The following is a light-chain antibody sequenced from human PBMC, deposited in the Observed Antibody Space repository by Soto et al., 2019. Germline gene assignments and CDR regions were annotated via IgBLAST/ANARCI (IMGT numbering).Light chain of an antibody. Sequence: DIVLTQSPDSLAVSLGERATINCKSSQSVLYSSNNKNHLAWYQQKPGQPPKLLIYWASTRESGVPDRFSGSGSGTDFTLTITSLQAEDVPVYYCQQYYSTWWTFGQGTKVEIK. CDR1: QSVLYSSNNKNH. V-gene: IGKV4-1*01. J-gene: IGKJ1*01. CDR3: QQYYSTWWT. CDR2: WAS.